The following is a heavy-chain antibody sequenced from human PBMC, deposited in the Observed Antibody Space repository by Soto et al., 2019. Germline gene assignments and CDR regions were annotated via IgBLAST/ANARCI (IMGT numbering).Heavy chain of an antibody. Sequence: VQLVESGGGLVKPGGSLRLSCAASGFTFSNAWMRWVRQTPGRGLEWVGWIHTGNGLRRYAENVQGRVALMIDKLLKTAYMDLSSLRSEDTALYYCTKDGHFWGQGTPVTVAS. CDR3: TKDGHF. V-gene: IGHV1-3*04. J-gene: IGHJ4*02. CDR2: IHTGNGLR. CDR1: GFTFSNAW.